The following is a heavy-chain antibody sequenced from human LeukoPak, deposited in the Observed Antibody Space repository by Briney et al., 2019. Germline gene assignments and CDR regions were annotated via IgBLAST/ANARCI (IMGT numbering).Heavy chain of an antibody. CDR3: ARDRAAAGDYTLDY. D-gene: IGHD6-13*01. CDR1: GNSISSGDYY. V-gene: IGHV4-61*02. J-gene: IGHJ4*02. Sequence: PSETLSLTCTVSGNSISSGDYYWSWIRQPAGKGLEWIGRIYTSGSTTYNPSLKSRVTISGDTSENQFSLRLSSVTAADTAVYYCARDRAAAGDYTLDYWGQGTLVTVSS. CDR2: IYTSGST.